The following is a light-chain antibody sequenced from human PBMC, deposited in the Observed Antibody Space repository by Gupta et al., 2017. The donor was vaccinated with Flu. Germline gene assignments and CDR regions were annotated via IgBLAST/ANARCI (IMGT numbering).Light chain of an antibody. CDR1: SSSIVGYYY. CDR3: SSYKNTNTVCV. Sequence: SSSIVGYYYVVWYQQHPGKAPQLLLIEVSRRPPGGSDRLSASRSGNTASLTITGLLAEDEAFYYCSSYKNTNTVCVFGGGTKLTVL. J-gene: IGLJ3*02. CDR2: EVS. V-gene: IGLV2-14*01.